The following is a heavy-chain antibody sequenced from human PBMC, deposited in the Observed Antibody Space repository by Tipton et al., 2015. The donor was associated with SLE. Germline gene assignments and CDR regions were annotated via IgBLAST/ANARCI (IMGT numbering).Heavy chain of an antibody. D-gene: IGHD2-2*01. Sequence: TLSLTCTVYGDSLSGQYWSWIRQPPGKGLEWIGEVFRGGSTNYNPSLESRVTISLDTSKNQFSLKLNSVTAADTAVYYCARGCSSSTCEPFYFFGMDVWGQGTTVTVSS. CDR3: ARGCSSSTCEPFYFFGMDV. CDR1: GDSLSGQY. V-gene: IGHV4-34*09. CDR2: VFRGGST. J-gene: IGHJ6*02.